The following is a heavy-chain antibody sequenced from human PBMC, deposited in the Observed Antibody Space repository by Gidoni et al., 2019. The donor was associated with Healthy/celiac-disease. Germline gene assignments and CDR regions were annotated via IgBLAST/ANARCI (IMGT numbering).Heavy chain of an antibody. Sequence: QVQLQESGPGLVQPSQTLSLHCTVSRGSISRGGYYWSWIRQHPGKGLEWIGYIYYSGSTYYNPSLKSRVTISVDTSKNQFSLKLSSVTAADTAVYYCARAESGYDYFFDYWGQGTLVTVSS. J-gene: IGHJ4*02. CDR3: ARAESGYDYFFDY. CDR1: RGSISRGGYY. CDR2: IYYSGST. D-gene: IGHD5-12*01. V-gene: IGHV4-31*03.